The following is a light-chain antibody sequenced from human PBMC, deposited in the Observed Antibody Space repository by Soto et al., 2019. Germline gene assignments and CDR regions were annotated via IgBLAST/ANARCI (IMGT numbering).Light chain of an antibody. V-gene: IGKV3-15*01. CDR3: QQYNERPPLT. Sequence: EIVMTQSPATLSVSPGESVTLSCRASLTMNNNIAWYQHKPGQAPRLLIFGASSRATGVPGRFSGSGFGTAFTLSIISLQSEYFAVYYCQQYNERPPLTFGQVTTVEMK. CDR1: LTMNNN. CDR2: GAS. J-gene: IGKJ1*01.